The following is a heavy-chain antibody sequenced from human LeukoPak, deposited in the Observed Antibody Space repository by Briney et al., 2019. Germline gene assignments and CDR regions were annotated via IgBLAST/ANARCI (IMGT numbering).Heavy chain of an antibody. CDR1: GGSISSSSYY. J-gene: IGHJ5*02. V-gene: IGHV4-39*07. Sequence: SETLSLTCTVSGGSISSSSYYWGGIRQPPGKGLEWIGSIYYSGSTYYNPSLKSRVTISVDTSKNQFSLKLSSVTAADTAVYYCARRQSWFDPWGQGTLVTVSS. CDR3: ARRQSWFDP. CDR2: IYYSGST.